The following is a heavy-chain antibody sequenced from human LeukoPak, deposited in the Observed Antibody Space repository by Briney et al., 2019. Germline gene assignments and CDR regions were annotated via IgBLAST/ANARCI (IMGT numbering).Heavy chain of an antibody. V-gene: IGHV1-46*01. CDR1: GYTFTSYY. CDR3: ARGDTVTTSFLDY. J-gene: IGHJ4*02. CDR2: INPSGGIT. D-gene: IGHD4-17*01. Sequence: ASVKVSCKASGYTFTSYYMHXXXXAPGQGLEXMGVINPSGGITSYLQKFQGRVTMTRDTTTSTVYMELSSLRSEDTAVYYCARGDTVTTSFLDYWGQGTLVTVSS.